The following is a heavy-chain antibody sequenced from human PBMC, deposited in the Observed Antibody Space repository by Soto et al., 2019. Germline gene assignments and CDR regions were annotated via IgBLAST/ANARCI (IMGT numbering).Heavy chain of an antibody. CDR2: INAGNGNT. V-gene: IGHV1-3*01. J-gene: IGHJ6*03. CDR1: GYTFTSYA. CDR3: ARDPSYDFWSGYYYYYMDV. Sequence: ASVKVSCKASGYTFTSYARDWVRQAPGQRLEWMGWINAGNGNTKYSQKFQGRVTITRDTSASTAYMELSSLRSEDTAVYYCARDPSYDFWSGYYYYYMDVWGKGTTVTVSS. D-gene: IGHD3-3*01.